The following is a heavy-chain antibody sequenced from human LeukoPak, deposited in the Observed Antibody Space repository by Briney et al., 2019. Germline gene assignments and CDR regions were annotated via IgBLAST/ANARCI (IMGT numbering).Heavy chain of an antibody. J-gene: IGHJ4*02. CDR2: INPNSGDT. V-gene: IGHV1-2*02. CDR1: GYTFTGYY. D-gene: IGHD1-26*01. Sequence: ASVKVPCKASGYTFTGYYIHWVRQAPGQGLEWMGWINPNSGDTSHAQRFQDRVTMTRDMSTSTAYMDLSMLTSDETALYYCARQGGSSLNFDYWGQGTLVTVSS. CDR3: ARQGGSSLNFDY.